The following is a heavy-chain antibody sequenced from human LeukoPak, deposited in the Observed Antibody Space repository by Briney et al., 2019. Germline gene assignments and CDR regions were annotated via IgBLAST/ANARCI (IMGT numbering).Heavy chain of an antibody. J-gene: IGHJ4*02. CDR2: ISAYNGNT. CDR3: ARDATVVTPHY. Sequence: ASVKVSCKASGYAFTSYGISWVRQAPGQGLEWMGWISAYNGNTNYAQKLQGRVTMTTDTSTSTAYMELRSLGSDDTAVYYCARDATVVTPHYWGQGTLVTVSS. V-gene: IGHV1-18*01. CDR1: GYAFTSYG. D-gene: IGHD4-23*01.